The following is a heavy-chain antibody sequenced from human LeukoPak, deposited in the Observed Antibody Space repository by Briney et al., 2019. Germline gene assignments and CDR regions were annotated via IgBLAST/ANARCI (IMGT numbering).Heavy chain of an antibody. V-gene: IGHV3-74*01. J-gene: IGHJ6*03. CDR1: GFTFSNYW. CDR2: INSDGINT. CDR3: AKDLGPGYSYGYYYMDV. Sequence: GGSLRLSCAASGFTFSNYWMHWVRQAPGKGLVWVSRINSDGINTSYADSVKGRFTISRDNAKNTLNLQMNSLRAEDTAVYYCAKDLGPGYSYGYYYMDVWGKGTTVTVSS. D-gene: IGHD5-18*01.